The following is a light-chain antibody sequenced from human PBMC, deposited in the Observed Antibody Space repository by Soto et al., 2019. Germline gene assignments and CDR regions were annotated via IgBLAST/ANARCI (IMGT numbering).Light chain of an antibody. CDR2: WAS. CDR1: QSVLHSADNKNY. V-gene: IGKV4-1*01. J-gene: IGKJ5*01. Sequence: DIVMTQSPDSLAVSLGERVTINCKSSQSVLHSADNKNYLARYQQKPGQPPNLLISWASTRESGVPDRFSGSGSGTDFNITINSLQAEDVAVYYCQQFYFFPITFGQGTRLEIK. CDR3: QQFYFFPIT.